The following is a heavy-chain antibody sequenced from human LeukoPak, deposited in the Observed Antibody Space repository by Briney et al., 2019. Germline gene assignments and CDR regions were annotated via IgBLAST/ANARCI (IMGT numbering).Heavy chain of an antibody. Sequence: ASVKVSCKVSGYSLAELFMHWVRQAPGKWLEWMGGFDPEDDKIIYAQKFHGRVTMTEDTSADTAYMELSSLRSDGTAVYYCVRALVSRDGYTHLPNTWFAPWGQGTLVIVSS. J-gene: IGHJ5*02. CDR1: GYSLAELF. V-gene: IGHV1-24*01. CDR2: FDPEDDKI. D-gene: IGHD5-24*01. CDR3: VRALVSRDGYTHLPNTWFAP.